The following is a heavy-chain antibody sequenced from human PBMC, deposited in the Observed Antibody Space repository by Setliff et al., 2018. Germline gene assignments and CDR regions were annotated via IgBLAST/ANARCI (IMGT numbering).Heavy chain of an antibody. CDR2: IRVYDGYT. D-gene: IGHD1-26*01. CDR3: VRDLGQWALDF. V-gene: IGHV1-18*01. CDR1: GYMFTTYG. J-gene: IGHJ4*02. Sequence: AASVKVSCKTSGYMFTTYGISWVRQDPGQGLEWMGWIRVYDGYTDYAQKFQGRVTMTRDTSTSTAYTELRSLRPDDTAVYYCVRDLGQWALDFWGQGTLVTVSS.